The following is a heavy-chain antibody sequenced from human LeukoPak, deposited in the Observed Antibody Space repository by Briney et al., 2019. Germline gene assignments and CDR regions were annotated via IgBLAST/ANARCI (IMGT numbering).Heavy chain of an antibody. J-gene: IGHJ4*02. CDR2: ISSSSSYI. CDR3: ARDQVYSGYDFFDY. Sequence: GGSLRLSCAASGFTFSSYSMNWVRQAPGKGLEWVSSISSSSSYIYYADSVKGRFTISRDNAKNSLYLQMNSLRAEDTAVYYCARDQVYSGYDFFDYWRQGTLVTVSS. V-gene: IGHV3-21*01. CDR1: GFTFSSYS. D-gene: IGHD5-12*01.